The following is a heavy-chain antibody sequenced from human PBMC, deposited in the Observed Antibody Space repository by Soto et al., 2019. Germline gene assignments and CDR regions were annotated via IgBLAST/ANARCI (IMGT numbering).Heavy chain of an antibody. CDR1: GFPFSSYA. CDR3: ERAHYDFWSGSQRSGGRYSDYGMDV. J-gene: IGHJ6*02. D-gene: IGHD3-3*01. Sequence: PGGSLRLSCAASGFPFSSYAMHLVRQSPGKGLEWVAVISYDGSNKYYADSVKGRFTISRDNSKNTLYLQMNSLRAEDTAVYYCERAHYDFWSGSQRSGGRYSDYGMDVWRQGHTVTASS. CDR2: ISYDGSNK. V-gene: IGHV3-30-3*01.